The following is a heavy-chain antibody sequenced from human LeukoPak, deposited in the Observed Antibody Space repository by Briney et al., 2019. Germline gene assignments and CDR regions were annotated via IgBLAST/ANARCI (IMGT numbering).Heavy chain of an antibody. V-gene: IGHV4-39*01. D-gene: IGHD4-17*01. CDR1: GGSISSGSYY. Sequence: PSETLSLTCTVSGGSISSGSYYWGWIRQPPGKGLEWIGSIYYSGSTYYNPSLKSRVTISVDTSKNQFSLKLSSVTAADTAVYYCARRAEDNGDYNFPYYYYYYYMDVWGKGATVTISS. CDR2: IYYSGST. CDR3: ARRAEDNGDYNFPYYYYYYYMDV. J-gene: IGHJ6*03.